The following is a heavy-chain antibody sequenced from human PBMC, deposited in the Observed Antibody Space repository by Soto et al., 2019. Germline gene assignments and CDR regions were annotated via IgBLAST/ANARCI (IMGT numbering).Heavy chain of an antibody. Sequence: PSETLSLTCAVYGGSFSGYYWSWIRQPPGKGLEWIGEINHSGSTNYNPSLKSRVTISVDTSKNQFSLKLSSVTAADTAVYYCAGGKLEMATIRGAYFDYWGQGTLVTVSS. D-gene: IGHD5-12*01. V-gene: IGHV4-34*01. CDR1: GGSFSGYY. CDR2: INHSGST. CDR3: AGGKLEMATIRGAYFDY. J-gene: IGHJ4*02.